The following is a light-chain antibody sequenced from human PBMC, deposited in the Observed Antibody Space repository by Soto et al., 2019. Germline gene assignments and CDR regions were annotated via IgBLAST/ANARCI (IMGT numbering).Light chain of an antibody. J-gene: IGKJ2*01. CDR3: MQALQTPS. Sequence: DLVMTQSPLSLPVTPGEPASISCRSSQSLLHSNGYNYLDWYLQKPGQSPQLLIYLGSNRASGVPDMFSGSGSGTDFTLKISRVEAEDVGVYYCMQALQTPSFGQGTKLEIK. V-gene: IGKV2-28*01. CDR2: LGS. CDR1: QSLLHSNGYNY.